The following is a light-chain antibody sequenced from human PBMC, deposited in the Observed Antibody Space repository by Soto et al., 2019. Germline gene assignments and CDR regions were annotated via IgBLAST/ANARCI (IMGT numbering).Light chain of an antibody. Sequence: DIVLTQSPGTLSLSPGERATLSCRASQSVSSNYLAWYQQKPGQAPRLLIHGASTRATGAPDRFSGSGSGTDFTLTISRLEPEDFAVYHCQQYGSLSWTFGQGTKVEIK. V-gene: IGKV3-20*01. CDR2: GAS. J-gene: IGKJ1*01. CDR1: QSVSSNY. CDR3: QQYGSLSWT.